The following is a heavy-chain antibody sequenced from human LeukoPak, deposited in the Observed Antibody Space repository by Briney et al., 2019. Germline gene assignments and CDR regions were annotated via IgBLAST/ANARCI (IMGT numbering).Heavy chain of an antibody. CDR3: ARLLAGQWLAQTYYYFDY. D-gene: IGHD6-19*01. CDR2: IYYSGST. Sequence: NPSETLSLTCTVSGGSISSSSYYWGWIRQPPGKGLEWIGSIYYSGSTYYNPSLKSRVTISVDTSKNQFSLKLSSVTAADTAVYYCARLLAGQWLAQTYYYFDYWGQGTLVTVSS. V-gene: IGHV4-39*01. CDR1: GGSISSSSYY. J-gene: IGHJ4*02.